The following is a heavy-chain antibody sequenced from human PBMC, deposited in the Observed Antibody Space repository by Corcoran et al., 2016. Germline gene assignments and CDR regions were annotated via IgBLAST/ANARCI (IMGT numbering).Heavy chain of an antibody. J-gene: IGHJ4*02. CDR3: AREWAGAGRTYFDC. Sequence: EVQLVESGGGLVQPGGSLRLSCAASGFNFLGHWMTWVRQAPGKGLEWVANLKEDGSESYYVDSVRGRFTISRDNAKNSLFLQMNSLRAEDTAVYYCAREWAGAGRTYFDCWGQGTLVTVSS. CDR2: LKEDGSES. D-gene: IGHD1-1*01. V-gene: IGHV3-7*03. CDR1: GFNFLGHW.